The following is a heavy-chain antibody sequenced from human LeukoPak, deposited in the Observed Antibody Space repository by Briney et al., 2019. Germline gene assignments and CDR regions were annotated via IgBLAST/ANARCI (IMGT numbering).Heavy chain of an antibody. Sequence: GGSRRLACGASGFIFWSCWVHWVRQAPWRGLVWVSRINSDGSSTSYADSVKGRFTISRDNAKNTLYLQMNSLRAEDTAVYYCVRAGEMATALFDYWGQGTLVTVSS. V-gene: IGHV3-74*01. CDR2: INSDGSST. J-gene: IGHJ4*02. CDR1: GFIFWSCW. D-gene: IGHD5-24*01. CDR3: VRAGEMATALFDY.